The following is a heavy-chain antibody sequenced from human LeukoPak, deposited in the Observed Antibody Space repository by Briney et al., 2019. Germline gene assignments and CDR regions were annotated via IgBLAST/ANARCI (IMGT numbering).Heavy chain of an antibody. CDR1: GYMVTRYG. J-gene: IGHJ4*02. Sequence: ASVNVSCKAAGYMVTRYGTRWVRRAAGQEGECMGCISAYNGNTNYAQKLQGRVNMTTDTSTSTAYMELRSLRSDDTAVYYCARDGVVPAATVPDYWGQGTLVTVSS. D-gene: IGHD2-2*01. CDR3: ARDGVVPAATVPDY. V-gene: IGHV1-18*01. CDR2: ISAYNGNT.